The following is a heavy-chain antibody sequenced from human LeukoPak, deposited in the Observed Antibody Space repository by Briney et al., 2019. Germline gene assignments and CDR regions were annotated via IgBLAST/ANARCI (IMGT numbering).Heavy chain of an antibody. V-gene: IGHV3-9*01. CDR3: VKDRAANLYGSGAFES. J-gene: IGHJ4*02. CDR1: ALTFDDSG. D-gene: IGHD3-10*01. Sequence: PGRSLRLSCAASALTFDDSGIHWVRQAPGKGLEWVSGIDWNSGALGYADSVKGRFTISRDNAKNSLHLQMNSLRAEDTALYYCVKDRAANLYGSGAFESWGQGTLVTVSS. CDR2: IDWNSGAL.